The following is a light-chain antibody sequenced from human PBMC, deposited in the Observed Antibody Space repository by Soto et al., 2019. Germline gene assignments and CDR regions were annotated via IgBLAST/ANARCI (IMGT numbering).Light chain of an antibody. Sequence: QSALTQPASVSGSPEQSITISCTGTSSDVGSYNLVSWYQQHPGKAPEVLIYEATKRPSGVSNRFSGSESGNTASLTISGLQAEDEANYYCCAYTGSGNVVFGGGTKLTVL. CDR3: CAYTGSGNVV. CDR1: SSDVGSYNL. CDR2: EAT. V-gene: IGLV2-23*01. J-gene: IGLJ2*01.